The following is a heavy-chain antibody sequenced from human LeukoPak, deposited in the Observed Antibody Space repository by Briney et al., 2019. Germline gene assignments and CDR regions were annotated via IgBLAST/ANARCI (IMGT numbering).Heavy chain of an antibody. J-gene: IGHJ4*02. CDR3: TTDPAYSRDY. CDR1: GFTFTNAW. CDR2: IKSKTDGGTT. Sequence: GGSLRLSCAASGFTFTNAWMSWVRQAPGKGLEWVGRIKSKTDGGTTDYAAPVKGRFTISRDDSEKTLYLQTNSLKSEDTAVYYCTTDPAYSRDYWGQGTLVTVSS. D-gene: IGHD6-13*01. V-gene: IGHV3-15*01.